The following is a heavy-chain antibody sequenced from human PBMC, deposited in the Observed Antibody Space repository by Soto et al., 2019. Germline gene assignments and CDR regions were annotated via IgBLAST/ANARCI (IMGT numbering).Heavy chain of an antibody. Sequence: ASVKVSCKVSGYTLTELSMHWVRQAPGKGLEWMGGFDPEDGETIYAQKFQGRVAMTGDTSTDTAYMELSSLRSEDTAVYYCATAGSVVTPRPADYRAQGTPVTGSS. D-gene: IGHD2-21*02. CDR2: FDPEDGET. J-gene: IGHJ4*02. V-gene: IGHV1-24*01. CDR1: GYTLTELS. CDR3: ATAGSVVTPRPADY.